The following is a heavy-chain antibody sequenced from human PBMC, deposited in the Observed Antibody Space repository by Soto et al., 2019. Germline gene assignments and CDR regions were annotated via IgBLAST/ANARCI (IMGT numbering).Heavy chain of an antibody. J-gene: IGHJ6*02. CDR2: IYYSGST. V-gene: IGHV4-59*08. D-gene: IGHD2-15*01. CDR1: GGSISSYY. Sequence: QVQLQESGPGLVKPSETLSLTCTVSGGSISSYYWSWIRQPPGKGLEWIGYIYYSGSTNYNPSLKSRVTISVDTSKNQFSLKLSSVTAADTAVYYCARLVDGDGFLNYYYGMDVWGQGTTVTVSS. CDR3: ARLVDGDGFLNYYYGMDV.